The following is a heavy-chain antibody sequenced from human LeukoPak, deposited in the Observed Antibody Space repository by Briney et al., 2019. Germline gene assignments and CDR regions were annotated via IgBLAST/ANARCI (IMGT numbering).Heavy chain of an antibody. V-gene: IGHV1-69*13. J-gene: IGHJ4*02. CDR1: GGTFSSYA. CDR2: IIPIFGTA. CDR3: AGGPCYYDSSGYNVFDY. D-gene: IGHD3-22*01. Sequence: SVKVSCKASGGTFSSYAISWVRQAPGQGLEWMGGIIPIFGTANYAQKFQGRVTITADESTSTAYMELSSLRSEDTAVYYCAGGPCYYDSSGYNVFDYWGQGTLVTVSS.